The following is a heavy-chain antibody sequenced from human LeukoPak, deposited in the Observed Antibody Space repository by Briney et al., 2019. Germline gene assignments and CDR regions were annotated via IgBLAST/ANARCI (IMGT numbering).Heavy chain of an antibody. CDR3: ARGPAGDPFDH. Sequence: PEGSLRLSCAASGFTFRNYDMNWVRQAPGKGLEWVSFIGSSGSPIYYADSVKGRFTISRDNAKNSLYLQMSSLRVEDTAVYYCARGPAGDPFDHWGQGTLVTVSS. V-gene: IGHV3-48*03. J-gene: IGHJ4*02. D-gene: IGHD3-16*01. CDR2: IGSSGSPI. CDR1: GFTFRNYD.